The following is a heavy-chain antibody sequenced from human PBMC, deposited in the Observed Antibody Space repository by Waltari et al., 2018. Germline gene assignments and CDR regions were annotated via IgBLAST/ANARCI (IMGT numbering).Heavy chain of an antibody. CDR1: GGTFSSNA. J-gene: IGHJ5*02. CDR3: AKSPQLTTANWFDT. CDR2: ILPLLEVK. D-gene: IGHD6-13*01. Sequence: QIQLIQSGAEVKEPGSSVKVPCKVSGGTFSSNAFSWVRQVPGQGLEWMGGILPLLEVKDYARRFQDRVMITADEVTKTAYMDLNSLTADDTAVYYCAKSPQLTTANWFDTWGQGMLVTVSS. V-gene: IGHV1-69*04.